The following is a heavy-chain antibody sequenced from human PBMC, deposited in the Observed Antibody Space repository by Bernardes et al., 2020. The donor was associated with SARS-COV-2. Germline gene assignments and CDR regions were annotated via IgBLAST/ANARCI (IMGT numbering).Heavy chain of an antibody. D-gene: IGHD6-13*01. Sequence: GESLKISCKVSGYSFTSYWIGWVRQMPGKGLEWMGIIYPGDSDTRYSPSFQGQVTISADKSISTAYLQWSSLKASDTAMYYCARFTSSWSYPLDYWGQGTLVTVSS. CDR1: GYSFTSYW. V-gene: IGHV5-51*01. CDR2: IYPGDSDT. CDR3: ARFTSSWSYPLDY. J-gene: IGHJ4*02.